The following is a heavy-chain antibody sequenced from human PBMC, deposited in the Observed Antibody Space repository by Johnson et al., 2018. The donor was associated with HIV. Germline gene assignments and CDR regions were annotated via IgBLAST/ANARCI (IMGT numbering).Heavy chain of an antibody. CDR1: GFSFRSYW. Sequence: VQLVESGGGLVRPGGSLRLSCAASGFSFRSYWMSWVRQAPGKGLEWVANINQDGSEKHYVDSVKGRFSISRDNSKNTLYLQMNSLRAEDTAVYYCARDQGGSYYAAFDIWGQGTMVTVSS. CDR2: INQDGSEK. D-gene: IGHD1-26*01. CDR3: ARDQGGSYYAAFDI. V-gene: IGHV3-7*01. J-gene: IGHJ3*02.